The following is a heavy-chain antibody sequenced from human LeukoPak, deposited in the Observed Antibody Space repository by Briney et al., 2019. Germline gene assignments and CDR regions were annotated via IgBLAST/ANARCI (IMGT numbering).Heavy chain of an antibody. CDR2: ISAYNGNT. CDR1: GYTFTSYG. CDR3: SVEGSGSYLYFDY. D-gene: IGHD3-10*01. Sequence: ASVKVSCKASGYTFTSYGISWVRQAPGQGLEWMGWISAYNGNTNYAQKLQGRVTMTTDTSTSTVYMELSSLRSEDTAVYYCSVEGSGSYLYFDYWGQGTLVNVSS. J-gene: IGHJ4*02. V-gene: IGHV1-18*01.